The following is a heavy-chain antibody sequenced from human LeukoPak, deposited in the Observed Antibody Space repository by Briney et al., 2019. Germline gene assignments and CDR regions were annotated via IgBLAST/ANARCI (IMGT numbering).Heavy chain of an antibody. CDR2: ISGSGGST. CDR1: GFTFSSYA. J-gene: IGHJ3*02. Sequence: GGSLRLSCAASGFTFSSYAMSWVRQAPGKGLEWVSAISGSGGSTYYADSVKGRFTISRDNSKNTLYLQMNSLRAEDTAVYYCAKDYCGGDCYQAHAFDIWGQGTMVTVSS. CDR3: AKDYCGGDCYQAHAFDI. D-gene: IGHD2-21*02. V-gene: IGHV3-23*01.